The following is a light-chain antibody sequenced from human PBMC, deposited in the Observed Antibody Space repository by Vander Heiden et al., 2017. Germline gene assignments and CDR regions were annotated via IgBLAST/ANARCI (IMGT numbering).Light chain of an antibody. J-gene: IGKJ3*01. Sequence: DIVLTQSPGTLSLSPGERATLSCRASQSVSSSYLAWYQQKPGQAPRLLICGASSRAAGIPDRFSGSGSGADFTLTISRLEPEGFAVYYCQQYGSSPFTCGPGTKVDIK. V-gene: IGKV3-20*01. CDR3: QQYGSSPFT. CDR1: QSVSSSY. CDR2: GAS.